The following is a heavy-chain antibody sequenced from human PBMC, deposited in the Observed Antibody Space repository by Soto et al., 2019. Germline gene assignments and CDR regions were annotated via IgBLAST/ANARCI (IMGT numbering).Heavy chain of an antibody. CDR1: GGTFSSYA. Sequence: QVQLVQSGAEVKKPGSSVKVSCKASGGTFSSYAIGWVRQAPGQGLEWMGGIIPIFGTANYAQKFQGRVTITADESTSKAYMELSSLRSEDTAVYYCASMAAAGTGFDYWGQGTLVTVSS. CDR2: IIPIFGTA. V-gene: IGHV1-69*12. D-gene: IGHD6-13*01. J-gene: IGHJ4*02. CDR3: ASMAAAGTGFDY.